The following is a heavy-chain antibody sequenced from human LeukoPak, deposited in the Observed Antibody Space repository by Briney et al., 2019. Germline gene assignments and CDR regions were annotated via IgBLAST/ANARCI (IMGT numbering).Heavy chain of an antibody. V-gene: IGHV1-8*03. J-gene: IGHJ3*02. CDR2: MNPNSGNT. D-gene: IGHD7-27*01. CDR3: ARARGDDAFDI. CDR1: GYTFTSYD. Sequence: ASVKVSCKASGYTFTSYDINWVRQATGQGLEWMGWMNPNSGNTGYTQKFQGRVTITRNTSISTAYMGLSSLRSEDTAVYYCARARGDDAFDIWGQGTMVTVSS.